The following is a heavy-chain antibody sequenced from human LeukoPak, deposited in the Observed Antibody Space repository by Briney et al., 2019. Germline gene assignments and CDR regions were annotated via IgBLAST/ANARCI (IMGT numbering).Heavy chain of an antibody. D-gene: IGHD6-19*01. Sequence: GGSLRLSCEASGFTFSIYAMSWVRQAPGKGLEWVSSVSDSGASTSYADSVKGRFTISRDNSKNTLYLQMNSLRAEDTAVYYCARGQWLDLYWGQGTLVTVSS. V-gene: IGHV3-23*01. CDR1: GFTFSIYA. CDR2: VSDSGAST. CDR3: ARGQWLDLY. J-gene: IGHJ4*02.